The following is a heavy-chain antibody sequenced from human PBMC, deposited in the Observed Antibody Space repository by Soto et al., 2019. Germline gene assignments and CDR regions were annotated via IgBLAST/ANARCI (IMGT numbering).Heavy chain of an antibody. D-gene: IGHD1-1*01. CDR3: AREGTYNWV. CDR2: IYSGGAT. V-gene: IGHV3-66*01. CDR1: GFTVSNNY. J-gene: IGHJ4*02. Sequence: EVQLVESGGGLVQPGGSLRLSCAASGFTVSNNYMRWVRQAPGKGLEWVSLIYSGGATYYADSVKGRFTISRDNSKNTLYLQMTSLSAEDTAVYSGAREGTYNWVGGQGILVTVSS.